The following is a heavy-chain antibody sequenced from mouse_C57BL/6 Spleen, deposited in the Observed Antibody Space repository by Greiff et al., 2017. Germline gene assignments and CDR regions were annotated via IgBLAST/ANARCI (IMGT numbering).Heavy chain of an antibody. V-gene: IGHV1-64*01. CDR1: GYTFTSYW. D-gene: IGHD1-1*01. CDR2: IHPNSGST. CDR3: AREGTTEPFDY. J-gene: IGHJ2*01. Sequence: QVQLKESGAELVKPGASVKLSCKASGYTFTSYWMHWVKQRPGQGLEWIGMIHPNSGSTNYNEKFKSKATLTVDKSSSTAYMQLSSLTSEDSAVYYCAREGTTEPFDYWGQGTTLTVSS.